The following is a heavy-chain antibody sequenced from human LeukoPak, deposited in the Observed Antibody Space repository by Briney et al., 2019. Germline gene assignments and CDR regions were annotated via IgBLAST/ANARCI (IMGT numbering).Heavy chain of an antibody. D-gene: IGHD6-13*01. CDR3: ARGRGIAAAASYFYYYMDV. J-gene: IGHJ6*03. Sequence: SVKVSCKASGGTFSNYAMTWVRQAPGRGLEWMGGIIPIFGTANYAQKFQDRVTITADESTSTAYMELSSLRSEDTAMYYCARGRGIAAAASYFYYYMDVWGKGTTVTISS. CDR2: IIPIFGTA. CDR1: GGTFSNYA. V-gene: IGHV1-69*13.